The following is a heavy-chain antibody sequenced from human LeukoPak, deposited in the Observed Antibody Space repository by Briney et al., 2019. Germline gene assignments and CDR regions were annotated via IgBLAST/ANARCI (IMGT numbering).Heavy chain of an antibody. V-gene: IGHV3-7*01. J-gene: IGHJ3*01. CDR2: TKQDGSEK. D-gene: IGHD3-10*01. CDR3: ARGAYYYNSGDAFDV. CDR1: GFTFRSYW. Sequence: GGSLRLSCAASGFTFRSYWMSWVRQAPGKGLEWVANTKQDGSEKYYVDSVKGRFTISRDNARNSLYLQMNSLRVEDTAVYYCARGAYYYNSGDAFDVWGQGTMVTDSS.